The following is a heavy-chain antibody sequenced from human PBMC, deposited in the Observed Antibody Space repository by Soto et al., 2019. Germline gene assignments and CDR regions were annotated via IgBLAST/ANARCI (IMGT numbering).Heavy chain of an antibody. V-gene: IGHV4-39*01. CDR2: IYYGGST. CDR1: GASISSTNYY. J-gene: IGHJ4*02. Sequence: QLQLQESGPGLVKPSETLSLTCTVSGASISSTNYYWGWIRQPPGKGLGGIGSIYYGGSTYYNPSLNSRVTISVDTSKNPSTLKLSSVTAADTAVYYCARQDYYGSGSYSRVGDWGQGTLVTVSS. D-gene: IGHD3-10*01. CDR3: ARQDYYGSGSYSRVGD.